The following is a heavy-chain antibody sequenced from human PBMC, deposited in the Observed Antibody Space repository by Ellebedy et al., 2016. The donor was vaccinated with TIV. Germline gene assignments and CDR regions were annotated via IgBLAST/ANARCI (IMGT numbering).Heavy chain of an antibody. V-gene: IGHV3-48*02. Sequence: GESLKISCAASGFTFSSYAMSWVRQAPGKGLEWISYVNSRGSPMYYADSVRGRFFISRDNGKNSLYLQMNSLRDEDTAVYYCARDFQWSVDSWGQGTLVTVSS. CDR3: ARDFQWSVDS. CDR1: GFTFSSYA. D-gene: IGHD6-19*01. CDR2: VNSRGSPM. J-gene: IGHJ4*02.